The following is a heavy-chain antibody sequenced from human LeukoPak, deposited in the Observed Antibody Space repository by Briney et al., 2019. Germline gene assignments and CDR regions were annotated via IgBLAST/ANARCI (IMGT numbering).Heavy chain of an antibody. Sequence: SVTVSCTASGGTFSSYAISWVRQAPGQGLEWMGGIIPIFGTANYAQKFQGRVTITADESTSTAYMELSSLRSEDTAVYYCARDPAPYCSGGSCYRIRTYYYYYGMDVWGQGTTVTVSS. V-gene: IGHV1-69*13. D-gene: IGHD2-15*01. J-gene: IGHJ6*02. CDR2: IIPIFGTA. CDR3: ARDPAPYCSGGSCYRIRTYYYYYGMDV. CDR1: GGTFSSYA.